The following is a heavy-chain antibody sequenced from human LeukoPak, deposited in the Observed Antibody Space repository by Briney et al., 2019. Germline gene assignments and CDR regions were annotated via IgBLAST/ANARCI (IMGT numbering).Heavy chain of an antibody. Sequence: ASVKVSCKASGYTFTGYYMHWVRQAPGQGLEWMGWINPNSGGTNYAQKFQGRVTMTRDTSLSTAYMELSRLRSDDTAVYYCARAHYYDSSGCFDYWGQGTLVTVSS. CDR3: ARAHYYDSSGCFDY. CDR2: INPNSGGT. V-gene: IGHV1-2*02. J-gene: IGHJ4*02. D-gene: IGHD3-22*01. CDR1: GYTFTGYY.